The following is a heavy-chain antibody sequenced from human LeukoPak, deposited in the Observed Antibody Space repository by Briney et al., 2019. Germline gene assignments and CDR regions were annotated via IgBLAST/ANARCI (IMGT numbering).Heavy chain of an antibody. J-gene: IGHJ6*02. CDR3: AVRGYCTNGVCYKGPGYYGMDV. CDR2: INHSGST. V-gene: IGHV4-34*01. CDR1: GGSISSYY. D-gene: IGHD2-8*01. Sequence: PSETLSLTCTVSGGSISSYYWSWIRQPPGKGLEWIGEINHSGSTNYNPSLKSRVTISVDTSKNQFSLKLSSVTAADTAVYYCAVRGYCTNGVCYKGPGYYGMDVWGQGTTVTVSS.